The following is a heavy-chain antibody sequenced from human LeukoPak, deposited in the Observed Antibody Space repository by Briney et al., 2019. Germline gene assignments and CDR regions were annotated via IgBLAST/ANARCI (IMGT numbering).Heavy chain of an antibody. CDR2: IYTSGST. CDR1: GGSISSYY. Sequence: SETLSLTCTVSGGSISSYYWSWIRQPPGKGLEWIGYIYTSGSTNYNPSLKSRVTISVDTSKNQFSLKLSSVTAADTAVYYCARHAMCSSTSCYHSDAFDIWGQGTMVTVSS. V-gene: IGHV4-4*09. J-gene: IGHJ3*02. D-gene: IGHD2-2*01. CDR3: ARHAMCSSTSCYHSDAFDI.